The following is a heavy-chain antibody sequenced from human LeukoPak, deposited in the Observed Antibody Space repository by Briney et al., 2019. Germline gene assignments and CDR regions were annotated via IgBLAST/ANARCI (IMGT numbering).Heavy chain of an antibody. CDR2: IYYSGST. V-gene: IGHV4-39*01. Sequence: SETLSLTCTVSGGSISSSSYYWGWIRQPPGKGLEWIGSIYYSGSTYYNPSLKSRVTISVDTSKNQFSLKLSSVTAADTAVYYCARSTIFCLNYWGQGTLVTVSS. D-gene: IGHD3-3*01. CDR3: ARSTIFCLNY. CDR1: GGSISSSSYY. J-gene: IGHJ4*02.